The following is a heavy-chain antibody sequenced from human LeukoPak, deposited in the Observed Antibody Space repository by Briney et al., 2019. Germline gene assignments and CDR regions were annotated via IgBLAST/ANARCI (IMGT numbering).Heavy chain of an antibody. CDR3: ARGSSRFDP. V-gene: IGHV4-59*01. J-gene: IGHJ5*02. Sequence: PSQTLSLTCTVSGGSISSYYWSWIRQPPGKGLEWIGCFYYSGSTNYNPSLKSRVTMSVDTSKNQFSLKLSSVTAADTAVYYCARGSSRFDPWGQGTLVTVSS. D-gene: IGHD4-11*01. CDR1: GGSISSYY. CDR2: FYYSGST.